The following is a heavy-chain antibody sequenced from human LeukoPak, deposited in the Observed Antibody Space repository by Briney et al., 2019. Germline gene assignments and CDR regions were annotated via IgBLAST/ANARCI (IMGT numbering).Heavy chain of an antibody. Sequence: PGRSLRLSCAASGFTFSSYGVHWVRQAPGKGLEWVAVIWYDGSNKYYADSVKGRFTISRDNSKNTLYLQMNSLRAEDTAVYYCARGRGYYDFWSGYYTSNWFDPWGQGTLVTVSS. CDR3: ARGRGYYDFWSGYYTSNWFDP. J-gene: IGHJ5*02. CDR2: IWYDGSNK. D-gene: IGHD3-3*01. V-gene: IGHV3-33*01. CDR1: GFTFSSYG.